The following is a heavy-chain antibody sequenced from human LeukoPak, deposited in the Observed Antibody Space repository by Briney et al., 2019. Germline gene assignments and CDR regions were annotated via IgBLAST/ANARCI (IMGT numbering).Heavy chain of an antibody. D-gene: IGHD2-8*01. CDR1: GGTFSSYA. Sequence: SVKVSCKASGGTFSSYAISWVRRAPGQGLEWMGGIIPIFGTANYAQKFQGRVTITTDESTSTAYMELSSLRSEDTAVYYCARGAKYCTNGVCYQGAYYYYMDVWGKGTTVTVSS. J-gene: IGHJ6*03. CDR3: ARGAKYCTNGVCYQGAYYYYMDV. CDR2: IIPIFGTA. V-gene: IGHV1-69*05.